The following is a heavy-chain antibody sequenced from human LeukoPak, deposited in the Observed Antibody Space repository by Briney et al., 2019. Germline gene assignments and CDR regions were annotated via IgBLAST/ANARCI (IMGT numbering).Heavy chain of an antibody. D-gene: IGHD3-10*01. V-gene: IGHV3-53*01. CDR1: GFTVSSNY. J-gene: IGHJ4*02. CDR2: IYSGGST. Sequence: PGGSLRLSCAASGFTVSSNYMSWVRQAPGKGLEWVSVIYSGGSTYCADSVKGRFTISRDNSKNTLYLQMNSLRAEDTAMYYCARESMVRGVGDYWGQGTLVTVSS. CDR3: ARESMVRGVGDY.